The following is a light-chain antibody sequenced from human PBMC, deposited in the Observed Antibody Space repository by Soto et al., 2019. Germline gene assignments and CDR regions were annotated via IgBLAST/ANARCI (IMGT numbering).Light chain of an antibody. CDR2: DVS. Sequence: AIQLTQSPSSLAASVGDRVTSTCRSIQDIRGALAWYQQKPGKAPKLLIYDVSSLESGVPSRFSGSGSGTDFTLTISSLQPEDFATYYCQQFNTDPITFGQGTRLEIK. V-gene: IGKV1-13*02. CDR3: QQFNTDPIT. CDR1: QDIRGA. J-gene: IGKJ5*01.